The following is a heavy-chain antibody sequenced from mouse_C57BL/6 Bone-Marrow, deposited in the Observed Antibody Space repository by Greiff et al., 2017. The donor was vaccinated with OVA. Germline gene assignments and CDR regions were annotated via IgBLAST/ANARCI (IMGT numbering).Heavy chain of an antibody. CDR2: ISSGGDYI. J-gene: IGHJ3*01. CDR1: GFTFSSYA. Sequence: EVNVVESGEGLVKPGGSLKLSCAASGFTFSSYAMSWVRQTPEKRLEWVAYISSGGDYIYYADTVKGRFTISRDNARNTLYLQMSSLKSEDTAMYYCTREGIYYGYFAYWGQGTLVTVSA. CDR3: TREGIYYGYFAY. D-gene: IGHD2-2*01. V-gene: IGHV5-9-1*02.